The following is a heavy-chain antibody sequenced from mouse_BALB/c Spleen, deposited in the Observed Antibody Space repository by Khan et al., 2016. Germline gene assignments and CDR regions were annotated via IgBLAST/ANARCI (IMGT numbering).Heavy chain of an antibody. J-gene: IGHJ2*02. CDR2: INPYNDDT. CDR1: GYTFTSYV. CDR3: APNWDCDY. V-gene: IGHV1S136*01. D-gene: IGHD4-1*01. Sequence: VQLQQSGPELVKPGASVKMSCKASGYTFTSYVMHWVMQKPGQGLEWIGYINPYNDDTKYNEKFKGKATLTSDNSTSTLYMELSSLPSEHSAVYYCAPNWDCDYWGQGTSLTVSS.